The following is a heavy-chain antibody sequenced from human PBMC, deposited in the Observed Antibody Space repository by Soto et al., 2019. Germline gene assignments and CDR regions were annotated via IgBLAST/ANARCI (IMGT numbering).Heavy chain of an antibody. J-gene: IGHJ6*02. D-gene: IGHD6-13*01. CDR3: AKALAAAAGYYHYYGMEV. CDR1: GFTFSSYA. V-gene: IGHV3-23*01. CDR2: ISGSGGST. Sequence: GGSLRLSCAASGFTFSSYAMSCVRQAPGKWLEWVSAISGSGGSTYYADSVKGRFTISRDNSKNTLYLQMNSLRAEDTAVYYCAKALAAAAGYYHYYGMEVWGQGTTVTVSS.